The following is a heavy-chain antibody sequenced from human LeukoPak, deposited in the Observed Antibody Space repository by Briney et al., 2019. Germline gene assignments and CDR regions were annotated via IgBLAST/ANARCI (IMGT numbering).Heavy chain of an antibody. D-gene: IGHD3-22*01. CDR1: GGSISSSNW. Sequence: SETLSLTCAVSGGSISSSNWWSWVRQPPGKGLEWIGEIYHSGSTNYNPSLKSRVTISVDKSKNQFSLKLSSVTAADTAVYYCAREPNYYDSSGYYSPASDAFDIWGQGTVVTVSS. CDR2: IYHSGST. J-gene: IGHJ3*02. CDR3: AREPNYYDSSGYYSPASDAFDI. V-gene: IGHV4-4*02.